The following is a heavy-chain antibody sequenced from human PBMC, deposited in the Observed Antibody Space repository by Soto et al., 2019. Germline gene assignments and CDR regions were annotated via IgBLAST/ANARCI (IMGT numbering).Heavy chain of an antibody. CDR3: ARGVDSGSGYLF. CDR2: IYRCGIP. CDR1: GYSISSGYY. Sequence: SETLSLRWALSGYSISSGYYCGFLRQPSVNGLEWIGSIYRCGIPDYYPSLSSRVTLSIDMTKSHVSLILNYVTAADRGGYYCARGVDSGSGYLFWGQGTPVTVSS. J-gene: IGHJ4*02. D-gene: IGHD3-3*01. V-gene: IGHV4-38-2*01.